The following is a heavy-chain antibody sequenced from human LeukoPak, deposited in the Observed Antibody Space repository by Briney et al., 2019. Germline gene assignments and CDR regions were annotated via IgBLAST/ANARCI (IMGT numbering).Heavy chain of an antibody. J-gene: IGHJ4*02. V-gene: IGHV3-66*01. CDR2: IYSGGST. D-gene: IGHD5-18*01. CDR3: ARATEGTRWIQLWLPVDYFDY. CDR1: GFTVSSNY. Sequence: PGGSLRLSCAASGFTVSSNYMSWVRQAPGKGLEWVSVIYSGGSTYYADSVKGRFTISRDNSKNTLYLQMNSLRAEDTAVYYCARATEGTRWIQLWLPVDYFDYWGQGTLVTVSS.